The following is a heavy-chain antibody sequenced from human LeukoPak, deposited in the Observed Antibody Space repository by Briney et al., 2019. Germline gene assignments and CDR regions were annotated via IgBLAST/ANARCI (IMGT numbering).Heavy chain of an antibody. D-gene: IGHD3-3*01. CDR2: ISTDTGNP. Sequence: GASVKVSCKTSGYTFTVYAINWVRHAPGQGLEWMGWISTDTGNPTYVQDFTGRFVFSLDTSVTTAYLQISSLKAEDTAVYYCARRGKSFDFWGQGTLVTVSS. J-gene: IGHJ4*02. CDR3: ARRGKSFDF. V-gene: IGHV7-4-1*02. CDR1: GYTFTVYA.